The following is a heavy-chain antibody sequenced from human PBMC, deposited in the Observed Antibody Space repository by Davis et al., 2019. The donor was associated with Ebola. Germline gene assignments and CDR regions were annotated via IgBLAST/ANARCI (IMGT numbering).Heavy chain of an antibody. CDR2: IDWDEDK. J-gene: IGHJ6*02. V-gene: IGHV2-70*01. CDR3: ARIRTAGYANFYYGVDV. D-gene: IGHD5-18*01. Sequence: SGPTLVKPTETLTLTCSFSGFSLNTFGMCVTWIRQPPGKALEWLALIDWDEDKYYNTSLGTRPTISKDTSKDQVVLTMTNMDPVDTATYYCARIRTAGYANFYYGVDVWGQGTPVTVSS. CDR1: GFSLNTFGMC.